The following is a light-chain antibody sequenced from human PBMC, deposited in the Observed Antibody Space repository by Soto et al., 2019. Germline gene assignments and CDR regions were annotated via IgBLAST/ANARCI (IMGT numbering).Light chain of an antibody. V-gene: IGLV7-43*01. J-gene: IGLJ7*01. Sequence: QSAVTQEPSLTVSPGGTVTLTCASSTGAVTSGNYPSWFQRKPGQAPRTLIYTTNDKHSWTPARFSGSLLGGRATLTLSGAQPEDEADYYCLLYYGGAHLVFGGGTQLTVL. CDR1: TGAVTSGNY. CDR2: TTN. CDR3: LLYYGGAHLV.